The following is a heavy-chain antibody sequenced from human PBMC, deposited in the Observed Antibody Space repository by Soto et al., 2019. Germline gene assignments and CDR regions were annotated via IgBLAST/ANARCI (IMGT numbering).Heavy chain of an antibody. V-gene: IGHV1-69*13. CDR3: ARDSTYYYDSSGYYPAY. CDR1: GGTFSRYA. D-gene: IGHD3-22*01. J-gene: IGHJ4*02. Sequence: SVKVSFKASGGTFSRYAISWLRQAPGQGLEWMGGIIPIFGTANYAQKFQGRVTITADESTSTAYMELSSLRSEDTAVYYCARDSTYYYDSSGYYPAYWGQGTLVTVSS. CDR2: IIPIFGTA.